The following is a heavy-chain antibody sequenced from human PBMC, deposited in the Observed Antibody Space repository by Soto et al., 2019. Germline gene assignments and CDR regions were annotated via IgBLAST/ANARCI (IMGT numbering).Heavy chain of an antibody. Sequence: SETLSLTCTVSGGSISSGGYYWSWIRQHPGKGLEWIGYIYYSGSTYYNPSLKSRVTISVDTSKNQFSLKLSSVTAADTAVYYCARERQGPAAMPGWFDPWGQGTLVTVSS. CDR2: IYYSGST. CDR3: ARERQGPAAMPGWFDP. CDR1: GGSISSGGYY. D-gene: IGHD2-2*01. J-gene: IGHJ5*02. V-gene: IGHV4-31*03.